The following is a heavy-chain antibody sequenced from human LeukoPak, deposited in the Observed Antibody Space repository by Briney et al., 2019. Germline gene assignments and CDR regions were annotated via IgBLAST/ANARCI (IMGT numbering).Heavy chain of an antibody. J-gene: IGHJ4*02. CDR2: MYYSGNT. CDR1: GGSISSISYY. V-gene: IGHV4-39*01. Sequence: SETLSLTCTVSGGSISSISYYWDWIRQPPGKGLEWIGSMYYSGNTYYNPSLKSRVTISVDTSKNQFSLKVSSVTAADTAVYYCARRSMAGAGSFDYWGQGTLVTVSS. D-gene: IGHD6-13*01. CDR3: ARRSMAGAGSFDY.